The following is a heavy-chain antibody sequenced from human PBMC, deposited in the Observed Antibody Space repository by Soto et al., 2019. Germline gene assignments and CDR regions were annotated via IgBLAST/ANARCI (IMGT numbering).Heavy chain of an antibody. V-gene: IGHV4-39*01. CDR3: ARLAMTTVTNNWFDP. J-gene: IGHJ5*02. Sequence: PSETLSLTCTVSGGSISSRSYYWGWIRQPPGQGLEWIGSTSYSGGTYYNPSLKSRVTISVDTSRTQFSLKLTSVTAADTAIYYCARLAMTTVTNNWFDPWGQGTQVTVSS. CDR2: TSYSGGT. D-gene: IGHD4-4*01. CDR1: GGSISSRSYY.